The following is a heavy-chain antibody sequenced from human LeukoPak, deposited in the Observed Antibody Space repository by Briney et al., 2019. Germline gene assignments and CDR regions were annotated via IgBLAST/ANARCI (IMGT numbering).Heavy chain of an antibody. V-gene: IGHV4-59*12. CDR3: ARWRLAYCSSTSCYTGPASH. CDR1: GGSISSYY. J-gene: IGHJ4*02. Sequence: SETLSLTCTVSGGSISSYYWSWIRQPPGKGLEWIGYIYYSGSTNYNPSLKSRVTISVDTSKNQFSLKLSSVTAADTAVYYCARWRLAYCSSTSCYTGPASHWGQGTLVTVSS. CDR2: IYYSGST. D-gene: IGHD2-2*02.